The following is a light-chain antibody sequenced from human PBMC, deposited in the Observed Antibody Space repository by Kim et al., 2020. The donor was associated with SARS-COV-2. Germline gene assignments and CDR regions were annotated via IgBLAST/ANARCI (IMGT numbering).Light chain of an antibody. V-gene: IGKV3-20*01. Sequence: EIVLTQSPGTLSLSPGERATPSCKTSQGLSSNYLAWYQQKPGQAPRLLISAASSRATGVPDRFSGSGSGTDFTLTISTLQPEDSAVYYCQQYGRPPRTFGEGTKVDIK. CDR3: QQYGRPPRT. CDR1: QGLSSNY. CDR2: AAS. J-gene: IGKJ4*01.